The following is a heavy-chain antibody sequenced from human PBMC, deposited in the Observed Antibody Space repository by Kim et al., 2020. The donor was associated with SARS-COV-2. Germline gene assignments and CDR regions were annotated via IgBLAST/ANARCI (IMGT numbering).Heavy chain of an antibody. V-gene: IGHV1-3*01. Sequence: ASVKVSCKASGYTFTSYAMHWVRQAPGQRLEWMGWINAGNGNTKYSQKFQGRVTITRDTSASTAYMELSSLRSEDTAVYYCASGGSPWAWRDYYGMDVWGQGTTVTVSS. CDR3: ASGGSPWAWRDYYGMDV. CDR2: INAGNGNT. CDR1: GYTFTSYA. D-gene: IGHD1-26*01. J-gene: IGHJ6*02.